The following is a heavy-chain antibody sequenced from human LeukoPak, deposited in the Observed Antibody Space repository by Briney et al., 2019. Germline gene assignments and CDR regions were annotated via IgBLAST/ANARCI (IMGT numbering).Heavy chain of an antibody. V-gene: IGHV3-48*03. Sequence: GGSLRLSCATPEFTFSNYEMNWVRQAPGKGLEWVSHISTGGSSIYYADSVKGRFTISRDNTKNSLFLQMNSLRAEDTAVYYCARGSYHYDTSGYYRLDYWGQGTLVTVSS. CDR3: ARGSYHYDTSGYYRLDY. J-gene: IGHJ4*02. CDR2: ISTGGSSI. CDR1: EFTFSNYE. D-gene: IGHD3-22*01.